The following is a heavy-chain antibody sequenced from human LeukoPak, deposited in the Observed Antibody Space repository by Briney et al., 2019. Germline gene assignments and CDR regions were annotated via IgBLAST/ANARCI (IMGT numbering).Heavy chain of an antibody. CDR3: ARAGLSSGYDY. V-gene: IGHV3-21*05. CDR2: ISSSSSYT. Sequence: GGSLRLSCAASGFTFSSYAMHWVRQAPGKGLEWVSYISSSSSYTNYADSVKGRFTISRDNAKNSLYLQMNSLRAEDTAVYYCARAGLSSGYDYWGQGTLVTVSS. CDR1: GFTFSSYA. D-gene: IGHD6-19*01. J-gene: IGHJ4*02.